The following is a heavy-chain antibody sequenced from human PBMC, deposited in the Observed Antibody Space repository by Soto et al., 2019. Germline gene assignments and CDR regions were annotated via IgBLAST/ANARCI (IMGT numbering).Heavy chain of an antibody. CDR1: GGSIDSYY. J-gene: IGHJ3*02. CDR3: ATERGEKYFGWGLEPFDI. Sequence: QVQLQESAPGLVKPSETLSLTCSVSGGSIDSYYWCWIRQPPGKGLEWLGFVYYSGTTNYSPSLGSRVTISVDSSKRHSYLRLTYVTAAYTAVYYCATERGEKYFGWGLEPFDIWGQGTMVTFSA. CDR2: VYYSGTT. D-gene: IGHD3-10*01. V-gene: IGHV4-59*01.